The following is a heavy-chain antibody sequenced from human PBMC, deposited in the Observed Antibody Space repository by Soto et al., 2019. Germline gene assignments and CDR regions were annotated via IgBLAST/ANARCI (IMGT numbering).Heavy chain of an antibody. V-gene: IGHV3-15*01. J-gene: IGHJ6*02. Sequence: NPGGSLRLSCAASGFTFSNAWMSWVRQAPGKGLEWVGRIKSKTDGGTTDYAAPVKGRFTISRDDSKNTLYLQMNSLKTEDTAVYYCTTDGAIAARPIGYYYYGMDVWGQGTTVTVSS. D-gene: IGHD6-6*01. CDR3: TTDGAIAARPIGYYYYGMDV. CDR1: GFTFSNAW. CDR2: IKSKTDGGTT.